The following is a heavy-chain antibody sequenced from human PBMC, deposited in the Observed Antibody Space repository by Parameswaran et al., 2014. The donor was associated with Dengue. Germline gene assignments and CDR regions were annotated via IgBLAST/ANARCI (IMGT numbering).Heavy chain of an antibody. D-gene: IGHD7-27*01. J-gene: IGHJ4*02. Sequence: ASETLSLTCTVSGVSFTSSTFYWGWVRQPPGKGLEWIGSIYYSGSTYYNPSLKSRVTISVDTSKNQFSLKLSSVTAADTAVYYCARRNWGSYYFDYWGQGTLVTVSS. CDR1: GVSFTSSTFY. V-gene: IGHV4-39*01. CDR2: IYYSGST. CDR3: ARRNWGSYYFDY.